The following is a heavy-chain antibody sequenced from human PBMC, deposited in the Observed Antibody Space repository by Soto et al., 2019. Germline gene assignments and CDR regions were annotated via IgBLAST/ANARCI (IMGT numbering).Heavy chain of an antibody. CDR3: ARDSWVTMVREKLYYYYYGMDV. Sequence: GGSLRLSCAASGFTFSSYSMNWVRQAPGKGLEWVSYISSSSSTIYYADSVKGRFTISRDNAKNSLYLQMNSLRDEDTAVYYCARDSWVTMVREKLYYYYYGMDVWGQGTTVTVSS. CDR1: GFTFSSYS. D-gene: IGHD3-10*01. J-gene: IGHJ6*02. CDR2: ISSSSSTI. V-gene: IGHV3-48*02.